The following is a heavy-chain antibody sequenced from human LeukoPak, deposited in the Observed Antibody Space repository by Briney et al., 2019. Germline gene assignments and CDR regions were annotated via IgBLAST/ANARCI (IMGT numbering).Heavy chain of an antibody. D-gene: IGHD3-3*01. Sequence: GGSLRLSCAASGFTFSSYSMNWVRQAPGKGLEWVSTTSSSGIYIYYADSVKGRFTVSRDNAKNSLYLQMNSLRAEDTAMYYCARTSGDESNGHYIGYWGQGTLVTVSS. CDR2: TSSSGIYI. CDR1: GFTFSSYS. J-gene: IGHJ4*02. V-gene: IGHV3-21*01. CDR3: ARTSGDESNGHYIGY.